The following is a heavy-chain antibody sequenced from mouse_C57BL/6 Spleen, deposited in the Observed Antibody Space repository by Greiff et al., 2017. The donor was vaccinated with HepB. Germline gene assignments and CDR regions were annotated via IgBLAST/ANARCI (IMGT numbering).Heavy chain of an antibody. V-gene: IGHV1-64*01. CDR2: IHPNSGST. Sequence: QVQLQQPGAELVKPGASVKLSCKASGYTFTSYWMHWVKQRPGQGLEWIGMIHPNSGSTNYNEKFKSKATLTVDKSSSTAYMQLSSLTSEDSAVYYCAMDYGSSPYWYFDVWGTGTTVTVSS. CDR3: AMDYGSSPYWYFDV. J-gene: IGHJ1*03. CDR1: GYTFTSYW. D-gene: IGHD1-1*01.